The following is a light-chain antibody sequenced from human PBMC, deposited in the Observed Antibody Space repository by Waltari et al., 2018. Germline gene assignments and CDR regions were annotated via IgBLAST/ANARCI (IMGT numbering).Light chain of an antibody. CDR3: SSYAGSSKGV. J-gene: IGLJ2*01. CDR1: SSDVGNYKR. CDR2: AVS. Sequence: QSALTQPASVSGSPGPSITISCTGTSSDVGNYKRFPWYQQHPGKAPKLMIYAVSKRPSGVSDRFSGSKSCDMASLTISGLQPEDEAEYFCSSYAGSSKGVFGGGTKVTVL. V-gene: IGLV2-23*02.